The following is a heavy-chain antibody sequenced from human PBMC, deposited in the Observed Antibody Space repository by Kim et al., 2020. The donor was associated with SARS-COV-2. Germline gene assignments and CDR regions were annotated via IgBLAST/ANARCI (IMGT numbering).Heavy chain of an antibody. Sequence: TPSNPYHKSRVTISVDTSKNQITLQLTSVTAADPAVYYCVREGDTNWFDPWGPGILVTVSS. V-gene: IGHV4-39*06. CDR3: VREGDTNWFDP. D-gene: IGHD3-16*01. CDR2: T. J-gene: IGHJ5*02.